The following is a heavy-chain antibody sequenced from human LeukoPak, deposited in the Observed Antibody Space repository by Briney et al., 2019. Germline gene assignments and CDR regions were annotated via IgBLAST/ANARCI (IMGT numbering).Heavy chain of an antibody. V-gene: IGHV4-34*01. CDR3: ARVTGYMIEDYFDY. J-gene: IGHJ4*02. CDR2: INHSGST. D-gene: IGHD3-22*01. CDR1: GGSFSGYY. Sequence: SSETLSLTCAVYGGSFSGYYWSWIRQPPGKGLEWIGEINHSGSTNYNPSLKSRVTISVDTSKNQFSLKLSSVTAADTAVYYCARVTGYMIEDYFDYWGQGTLVTVSS.